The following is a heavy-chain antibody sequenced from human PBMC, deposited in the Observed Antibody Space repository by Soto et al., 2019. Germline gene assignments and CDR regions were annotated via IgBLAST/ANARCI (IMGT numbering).Heavy chain of an antibody. Sequence: GESLKISCKGSGYSFTSYWISWVRQMPGKGLEWMGRIDPSDSYTNYSPSFQGHVTISADKSISTAYLQWSSLKASDTAMYYCATDLVGTDDASVYSSYYYGMDVWGQGTTVTVSS. J-gene: IGHJ6*02. CDR1: GYSFTSYW. D-gene: IGHD1-26*01. V-gene: IGHV5-10-1*01. CDR3: ATDLVGTDDASVYSSYYYGMDV. CDR2: IDPSDSYT.